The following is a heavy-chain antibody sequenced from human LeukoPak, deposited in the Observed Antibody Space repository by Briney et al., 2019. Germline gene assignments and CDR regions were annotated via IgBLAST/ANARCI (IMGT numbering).Heavy chain of an antibody. D-gene: IGHD6-13*01. J-gene: IGHJ4*02. CDR2: IGGGSDRGT. CDR1: GFTVSSNY. Sequence: GGSLRLSCAASGFTVSSNYMSWVRQAPGKGLDWVSSIGGGSDRGTYYADSVKGRFIISRDNSKNTLYLQMNSLRDEDAALYFCAKGGIGEAGLDYWGQGTLVTVSS. V-gene: IGHV3-23*01. CDR3: AKGGIGEAGLDY.